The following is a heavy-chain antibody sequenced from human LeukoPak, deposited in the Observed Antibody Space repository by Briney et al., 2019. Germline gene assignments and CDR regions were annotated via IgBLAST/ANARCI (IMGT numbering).Heavy chain of an antibody. J-gene: IGHJ5*02. CDR3: GRDPGPYYFFWVCYYRGNGFPP. CDR2: ISSSSSYI. V-gene: IGHV3-21*01. Sequence: KPGGSLRLSCAASGFTFSSYSMNWVRQAPGKGLEWVSSISSSSSYIYYADSVKGRFTISRDNAKDSLYLQMNSLRAEDTAVYYCGRDPGPYYFFWVCYYRGNGFPPGGEEPLVTVSS. D-gene: IGHD3-3*01. CDR1: GFTFSSYS.